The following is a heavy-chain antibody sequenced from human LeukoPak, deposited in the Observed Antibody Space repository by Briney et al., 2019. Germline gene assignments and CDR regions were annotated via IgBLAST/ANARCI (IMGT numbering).Heavy chain of an antibody. CDR1: GFTFRGFL. D-gene: IGHD1-26*01. CDR2: IIADGEYT. V-gene: IGHV3-23*01. CDR3: AKRGVQGYMDV. J-gene: IGHJ6*04. Sequence: PGGSLRLSCEASGFTFRGFLMHWVRQAPGKGLERVSSIIADGEYTYYAGSVKGRFTISRDNSKNTLTLQMSSLRAEDTALYYCAKRGVQGYMDVWGKGSTVIVSS.